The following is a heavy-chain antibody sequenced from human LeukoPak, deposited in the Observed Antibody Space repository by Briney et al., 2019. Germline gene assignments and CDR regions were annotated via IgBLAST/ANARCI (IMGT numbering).Heavy chain of an antibody. J-gene: IGHJ6*03. CDR3: ARQISDYYYYYIDV. CDR2: IYYSGTT. V-gene: IGHV4-39*01. D-gene: IGHD3-10*01. Sequence: SETLSLTCTVSGGSISSSHYYWGWIRQSPGKGLEWIGTIYYSGTTYYNPSLESRVTISEDTSKNHFPLTLRSVTAADTAVYYCARQISDYYYYYIDVWGKGTTVTVSS. CDR1: GGSISSSHYY.